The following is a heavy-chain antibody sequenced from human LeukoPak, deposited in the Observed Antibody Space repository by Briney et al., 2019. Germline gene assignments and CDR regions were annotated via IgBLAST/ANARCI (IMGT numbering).Heavy chain of an antibody. CDR2: ISYDGSNK. CDR3: ARDPGRVVAALDY. J-gene: IGHJ4*02. CDR1: GFTFRSYA. V-gene: IGHV3-30*04. D-gene: IGHD2-15*01. Sequence: GRSLRLSCAASGFTFRSYAMHWVRQAPGKGLEWVAVISYDGSNKYYADSVKGRFTISRDNSKNTLYLQMNSLRAEDTAVYYCARDPGRVVAALDYWGQGTLVTVSS.